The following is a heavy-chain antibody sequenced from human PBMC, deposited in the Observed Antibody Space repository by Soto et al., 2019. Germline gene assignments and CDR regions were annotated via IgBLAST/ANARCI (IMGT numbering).Heavy chain of an antibody. CDR1: GGSISSGGYY. Sequence: SETLSLTCTVSGGSISSGGYYWSWIRQHPGKGLEWIGYIYYSGSTYYNPSLKSRVTISVDTSKNQFSLKLSSVTAAYTAVYYCARLTYYYDSSGYPVFDPWGQGTLVTVSS. D-gene: IGHD3-22*01. CDR3: ARLTYYYDSSGYPVFDP. CDR2: IYYSGST. J-gene: IGHJ5*02. V-gene: IGHV4-31*03.